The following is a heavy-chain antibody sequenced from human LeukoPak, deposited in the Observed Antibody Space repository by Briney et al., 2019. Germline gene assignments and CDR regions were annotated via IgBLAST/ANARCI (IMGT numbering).Heavy chain of an antibody. CDR1: GYSFPNYW. CDR3: ASTGDCSGGSCRSRWGY. CDR2: IYPADSDT. D-gene: IGHD2-15*01. Sequence: HGESLKISCKGSGYSFPNYWIGWVRQMPGKGLEWMGNIYPADSDTRYSPSFQGQVTISVDKSISTAYLQWSSLKASDTAMYYCASTGDCSGGSCRSRWGYWGQGTLVTVSS. J-gene: IGHJ4*02. V-gene: IGHV5-51*01.